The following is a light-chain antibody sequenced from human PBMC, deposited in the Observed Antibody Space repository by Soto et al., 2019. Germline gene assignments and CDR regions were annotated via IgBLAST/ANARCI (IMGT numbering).Light chain of an antibody. CDR3: QQYGSSGT. CDR2: AAS. Sequence: IQMTQSPSSLSASVGDRVTITCRASQSVNSDLNWYQQKAGKAPKLLIYAASSLQSGVPSRFSGSGSGTDFTLTINSLQPEDFAVDYCQQYGSSGTFGQGTKVDIK. CDR1: QSVNSD. V-gene: IGKV1-39*01. J-gene: IGKJ1*01.